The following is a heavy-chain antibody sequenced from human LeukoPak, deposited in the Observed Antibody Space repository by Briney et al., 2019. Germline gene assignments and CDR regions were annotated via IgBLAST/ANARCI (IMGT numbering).Heavy chain of an antibody. D-gene: IGHD6-19*01. CDR2: IYYTGKT. V-gene: IGHV4-59*01. CDR3: VKPRVGVAGFFDY. CDR1: GDSITSYY. Sequence: SETLSLTCTVSGDSITSYYWSWIRQPPGKGLEWVGYIYYTGKTYYNPSLKSRVTISLDTSKNQFSLKLTSVTAADTALYYCVKPRVGVAGFFDYWGQGTLVTVSS. J-gene: IGHJ4*02.